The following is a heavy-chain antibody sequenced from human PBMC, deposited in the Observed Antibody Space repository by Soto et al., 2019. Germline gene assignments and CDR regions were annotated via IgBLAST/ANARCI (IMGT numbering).Heavy chain of an antibody. Sequence: PGGSLRLSCAASGFTFNNYAVSWVRQAAGKGLEWISAINDDGDSTYHADSVKGRFTISRDNSKNTLYLQMNSLRAEDTAIYYCAKRSVSGTYSPFDYWGQGTLVTVSS. CDR1: GFTFNNYA. CDR3: AKRSVSGTYSPFDY. V-gene: IGHV3-23*01. J-gene: IGHJ4*02. D-gene: IGHD1-7*01. CDR2: INDDGDST.